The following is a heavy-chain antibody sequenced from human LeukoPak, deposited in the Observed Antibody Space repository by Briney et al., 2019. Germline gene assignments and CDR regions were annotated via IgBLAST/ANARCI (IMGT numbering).Heavy chain of an antibody. CDR2: IRSSGDDT. Sequence: GGSLRLSCTASGFTFRNYVMSWVRQAPGKGLEWVSSIRSSGDDTSSADSVKGRFTISRDNSKNTLYLQMNRLRAEDTAVYYCAKYQYDSSGYYPLFDYWGQGTLVTVSS. CDR1: GFTFRNYV. J-gene: IGHJ4*02. CDR3: AKYQYDSSGYYPLFDY. D-gene: IGHD3-22*01. V-gene: IGHV3-23*01.